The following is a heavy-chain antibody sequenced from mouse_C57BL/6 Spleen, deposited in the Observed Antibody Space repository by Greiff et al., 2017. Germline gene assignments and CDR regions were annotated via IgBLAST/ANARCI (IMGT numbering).Heavy chain of an antibody. Sequence: VQLQQSGAELVKPGASVKLSCTASGFNIKDYYMHWVKQRTEQGLEWIGRIDPEDGETKYAPKFQGKATITADTSSNTAYLQLSSHTSEEPAGYYCARPRESDSSGCPVAYWGQGTLVTVSA. CDR1: GFNIKDYY. J-gene: IGHJ3*01. V-gene: IGHV14-2*01. CDR2: IDPEDGET. D-gene: IGHD3-2*02. CDR3: ARPRESDSSGCPVAY.